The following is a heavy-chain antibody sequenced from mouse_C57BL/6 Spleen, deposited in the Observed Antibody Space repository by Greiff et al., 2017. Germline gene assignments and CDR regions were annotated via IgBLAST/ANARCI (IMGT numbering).Heavy chain of an antibody. V-gene: IGHV2-5*01. Sequence: VHLVEPGPGLVQPSQSLSITCTVSGFSLTSYGVHWVRQSPGQGLEWLGVIWRGGSKDYNAAFMSRLSITKDNSKSQVFFKMNSLQADDTAIYYCAKKAHYDCYAMNYWGQGTSVTVSS. J-gene: IGHJ4*01. CDR2: IWRGGSK. CDR3: AKKAHYDCYAMNY. D-gene: IGHD1-1*02. CDR1: GFSLTSYG.